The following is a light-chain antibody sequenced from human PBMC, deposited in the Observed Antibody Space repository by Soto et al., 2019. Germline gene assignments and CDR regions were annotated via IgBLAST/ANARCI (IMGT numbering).Light chain of an antibody. J-gene: IGLJ2*01. V-gene: IGLV2-11*01. CDR1: SSDVGGYNY. CDR2: DVS. CDR3: CSYAGSYTFVV. Sequence: QSVLTQPRSVSRSPGQSVTISCTGTSSDVGGYNYVSWYQQHPGKAPKLMIYDVSKRPSGVPDRFSGSKSGNTASLTISGLQAEDEADYYCCSYAGSYTFVVFGGGTQLTVL.